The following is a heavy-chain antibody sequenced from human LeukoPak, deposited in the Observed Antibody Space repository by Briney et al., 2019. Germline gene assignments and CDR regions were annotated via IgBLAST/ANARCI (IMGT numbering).Heavy chain of an antibody. J-gene: IGHJ4*02. CDR2: ISSSSSYI. CDR3: ARDYVRSGRYWGVFDY. V-gene: IGHV3-21*01. CDR1: GFTFTSDS. D-gene: IGHD1-26*01. Sequence: GGSLRPVCAASGFTFTSDSINSVRQAPGKGLEWVSSISSSSSYIYYAESIKDRFTISRDNAKNSLYLQMNSLRAEDTAVYYCARDYVRSGRYWGVFDYWGQGTLVTVSS.